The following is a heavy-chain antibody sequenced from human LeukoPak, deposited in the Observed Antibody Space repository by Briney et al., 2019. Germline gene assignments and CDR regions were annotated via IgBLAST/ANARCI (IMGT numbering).Heavy chain of an antibody. J-gene: IGHJ4*02. CDR1: GGTFSSYA. CDR2: IIPIFGTA. Sequence: SVKVSCRASGGTFSSYAISWVRQAPGQGLEWMGGIIPIFGTANYAQKFQGRVTITTDESTSTAYMELSSLRSEDPAVYYCARDRQLVYDYWGQGTLVTVSS. V-gene: IGHV1-69*05. CDR3: ARDRQLVYDY. D-gene: IGHD6-13*01.